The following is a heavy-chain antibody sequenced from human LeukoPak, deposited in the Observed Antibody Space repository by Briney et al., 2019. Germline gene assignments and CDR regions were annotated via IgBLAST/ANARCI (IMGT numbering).Heavy chain of an antibody. CDR1: GGSFSGYY. CDR2: INHSGST. CDR3: ARGKRNPYYYYMDV. J-gene: IGHJ6*03. V-gene: IGHV4-34*01. Sequence: PSETLSLTCAVYGGSFSGYYWSWICQPPGKGLEWIVEINHSGSTNYNPSLKSRVTISVDTSKNQFSLKLSSVTAADTAVYYCARGKRNPYYYYMDVWGKGTTVTVSS. D-gene: IGHD1-14*01.